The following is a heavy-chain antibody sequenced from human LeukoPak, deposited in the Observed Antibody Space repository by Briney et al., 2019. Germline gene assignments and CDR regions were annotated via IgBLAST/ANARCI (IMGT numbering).Heavy chain of an antibody. V-gene: IGHV4-59*01. CDR2: IYYSGST. CDR3: ARERSDDSSGYYPDY. Sequence: SETLSLTCTVSGGSISSYYWSWIRQPPGKGLEWIGYIYYSGSTNYNPSLKSRVTISEDTSKNQFSLKLSSVTAADTAVYYCARERSDDSSGYYPDYWGQGTLVTVSS. J-gene: IGHJ4*02. CDR1: GGSISSYY. D-gene: IGHD3-22*01.